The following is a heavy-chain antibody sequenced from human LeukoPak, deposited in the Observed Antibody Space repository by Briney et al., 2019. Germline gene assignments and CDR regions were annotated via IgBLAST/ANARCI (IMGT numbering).Heavy chain of an antibody. CDR2: ISASGGST. V-gene: IGHV3-23*01. CDR1: GFTFSSYA. J-gene: IGHJ4*02. CDR3: ARALTTLTYEGY. Sequence: GGSLRLSCAVSGFTFSSYAMNWVRQAPGKGLEWVSGISASGGSTNYADSVKGRFTISRDKSKNTLSLQMNSLSVEDTAVYYCARALTTLTYEGYWGQGTLVTVSS. D-gene: IGHD1-1*01.